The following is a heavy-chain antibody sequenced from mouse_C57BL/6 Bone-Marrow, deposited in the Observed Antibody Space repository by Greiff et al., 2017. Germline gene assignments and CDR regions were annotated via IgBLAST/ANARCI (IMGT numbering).Heavy chain of an antibody. J-gene: IGHJ1*03. CDR2: IYPRDGST. CDR1: GYTFTSYD. Sequence: QVQLQQSGPELVKPGASVKLSCKASGYTFTSYDINWVKQRPGQGLAWIGWIYPRDGSTKYNEKFTGKATLTVDTSSSTAYMELHSLTSEDSAVYLCERLEVDGSGGDGYFDVWGRGTTVTVSS. CDR3: ERLEVDGSGGDGYFDV. V-gene: IGHV1-85*01. D-gene: IGHD1-1*01.